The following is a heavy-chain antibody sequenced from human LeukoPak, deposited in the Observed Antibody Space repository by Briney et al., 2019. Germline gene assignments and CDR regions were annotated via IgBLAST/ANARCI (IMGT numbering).Heavy chain of an antibody. J-gene: IGHJ4*02. V-gene: IGHV1-24*01. CDR2: FDPEDGET. CDR3: ATDYSGSSPTDY. CDR1: GYTLTELS. Sequence: GASVTVSFKVSGYTLTELSMHGVGQAPGKGGEGVGGFDPEDGETIYAQKFQGRVTMTEDTSTATAYMELSSLRSEDTAVYYCATDYSGSSPTDYWGQGTLVTVSS. D-gene: IGHD6-19*01.